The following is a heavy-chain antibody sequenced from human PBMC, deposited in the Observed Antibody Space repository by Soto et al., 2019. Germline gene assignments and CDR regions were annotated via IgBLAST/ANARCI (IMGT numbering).Heavy chain of an antibody. CDR2: FNAGNGNT. D-gene: IGHD6-19*01. CDR3: ARDLGGWPDY. Sequence: QVQLVQSGAGVMKPGASVKVSCKASGYTFTSYAIQWVRQAPGQRLAWMGWFNAGNGNTKHSQKFQDRVTITRDTSASTAYMELSSLRSEDTAVYYCARDLGGWPDYWGQGTLVTVSS. CDR1: GYTFTSYA. V-gene: IGHV1-3*01. J-gene: IGHJ4*02.